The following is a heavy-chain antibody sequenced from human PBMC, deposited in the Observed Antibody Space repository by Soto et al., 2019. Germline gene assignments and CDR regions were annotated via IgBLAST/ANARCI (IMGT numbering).Heavy chain of an antibody. CDR3: AKADAVGGAMDV. D-gene: IGHD3-16*01. CDR1: GYTFTSYA. V-gene: IGHV1-3*01. J-gene: IGHJ6*02. CDR2: INAGNGNT. Sequence: ASVKVSCKASGYTFTSYAMHWVRQAPGQRLEWMGWINAGNGNTKYSQKFQGRVTVTRDTSASTAYMELSSLRSEDTAVYYCAKADAVGGAMDVWGQGTTVTVSS.